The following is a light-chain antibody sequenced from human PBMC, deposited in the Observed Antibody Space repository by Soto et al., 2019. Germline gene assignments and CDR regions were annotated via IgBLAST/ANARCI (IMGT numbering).Light chain of an antibody. Sequence: DIVMTQSPLSLPVTPGEPASISCRSSQSLLHSDGYNYLDWYLQKPGQSPQLLIYLGSHRSSGVPDRFSGSGSGTDFTLKISRVEAEDVGVYYCMQALQTLRTFGPGTKVDIX. CDR1: QSLLHSDGYNY. CDR2: LGS. J-gene: IGKJ1*01. CDR3: MQALQTLRT. V-gene: IGKV2-28*01.